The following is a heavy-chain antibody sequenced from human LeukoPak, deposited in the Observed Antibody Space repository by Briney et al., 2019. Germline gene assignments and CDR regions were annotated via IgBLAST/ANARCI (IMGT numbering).Heavy chain of an antibody. CDR1: GFTFSSYS. Sequence: GGPLRLSCAASGFTFSSYSMNWVRQAPGKGLEWVSSISSSSSYVYYADSVKGRFTISRDNAKNSLYLQMNSLRAEDTAVYYCARELLNYYDSSGYSLGYWGQGTLVTVSS. V-gene: IGHV3-21*01. CDR2: ISSSSSYV. D-gene: IGHD3-22*01. CDR3: ARELLNYYDSSGYSLGY. J-gene: IGHJ4*02.